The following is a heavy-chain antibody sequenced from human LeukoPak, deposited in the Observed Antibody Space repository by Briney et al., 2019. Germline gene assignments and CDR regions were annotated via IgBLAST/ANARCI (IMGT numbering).Heavy chain of an antibody. D-gene: IGHD3-22*01. CDR1: GFPFSSYE. CDR2: ISSSGSTI. Sequence: GGSLRLFWAASGFPFSSYEMNWVRQAPGKGLEWVSYISSSGSTIYYADSVKGRFTISRDNAKNSLYLQMNSLRAEDTAVYYCARLFRVVVVKYYYYGMDVWGQGTTVTVSS. V-gene: IGHV3-48*03. CDR3: ARLFRVVVVKYYYYGMDV. J-gene: IGHJ6*02.